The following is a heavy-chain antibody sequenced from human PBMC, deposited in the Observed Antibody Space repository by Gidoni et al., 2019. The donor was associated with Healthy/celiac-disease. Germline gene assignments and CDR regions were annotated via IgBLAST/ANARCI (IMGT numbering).Heavy chain of an antibody. CDR2: VWYDGSNK. Sequence: QVQLVESGGGVVQPGRSLRLACAASGFTSSSYGRHWVRQAPGKGLEWVAVVWYDGSNKYYADSVKGRFTISRDNSKNTLYLQMNSLRAEDTAVYYCARDSCGGSCYYYGMDVWGQGTTVTVSS. CDR1: GFTSSSYG. V-gene: IGHV3-33*01. CDR3: ARDSCGGSCYYYGMDV. J-gene: IGHJ6*02. D-gene: IGHD2-15*01.